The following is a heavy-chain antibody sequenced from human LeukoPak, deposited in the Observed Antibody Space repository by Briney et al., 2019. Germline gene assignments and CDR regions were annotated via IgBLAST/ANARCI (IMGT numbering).Heavy chain of an antibody. CDR2: ISSSSSYI. J-gene: IGHJ4*02. Sequence: GGSLRLSCAASRFTFSSYKVNWVRQAPGRGLEWVSSISSSSSYIYYADSVKGRFTISRDNARNSLYLQMNSLRAEDTAVYYCARESGSGEFDYWGQGTLVTVSS. CDR3: ARESGSGEFDY. CDR1: RFTFSSYK. V-gene: IGHV3-21*01. D-gene: IGHD6-19*01.